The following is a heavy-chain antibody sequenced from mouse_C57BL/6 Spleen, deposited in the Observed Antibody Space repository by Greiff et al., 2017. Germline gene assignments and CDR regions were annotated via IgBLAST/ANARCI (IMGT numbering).Heavy chain of an antibody. CDR3: ARGELTGNFDY. CDR1: GYAFTNYL. Sequence: QVQLQQSGAELVRPGTSVKVSCKASGYAFTNYLIEWVKQRPGQGLEWIGVINPGSGGTNYNEKFKGKATLTADKSSSTAYMQLSSLTSEDSAFYFCARGELTGNFDYWGQGTTLTVSS. D-gene: IGHD4-1*01. J-gene: IGHJ2*01. V-gene: IGHV1-54*01. CDR2: INPGSGGT.